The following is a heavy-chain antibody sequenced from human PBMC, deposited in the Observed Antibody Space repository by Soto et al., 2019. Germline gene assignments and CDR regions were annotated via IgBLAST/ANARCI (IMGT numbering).Heavy chain of an antibody. J-gene: IGHJ4*02. V-gene: IGHV1-24*01. D-gene: IGHD6-13*01. Sequence: ASVKVSCKVSGYTLTELSMHWVRQAPGKGLEWMGGFDPEDGETIYAQKFQGRVTMTEDKSTGTAYMELSSLRSEDTAVYYCARSSPSGYSSSWFTGGFDYWGQGTLVTVSS. CDR1: GYTLTELS. CDR2: FDPEDGET. CDR3: ARSSPSGYSSSWFTGGFDY.